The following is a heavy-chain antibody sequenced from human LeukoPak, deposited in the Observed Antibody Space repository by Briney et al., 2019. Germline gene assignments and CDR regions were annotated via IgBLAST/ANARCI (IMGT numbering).Heavy chain of an antibody. J-gene: IGHJ3*02. D-gene: IGHD2-15*01. CDR3: ARLGLGGAFDI. V-gene: IGHV6-1*01. CDR2: TYYRSKWYN. CDR1: GDSVSSNSAV. Sequence: SQALSLTCAISGDSVSSNSAVWNWIRQSPSRGLEWLGRTYYRSKWYNDYAVSVKSRITIKPDTSKNQFSLQLNSATPEDTAVYYCARLGLGGAFDIWGQGTMVTVSS.